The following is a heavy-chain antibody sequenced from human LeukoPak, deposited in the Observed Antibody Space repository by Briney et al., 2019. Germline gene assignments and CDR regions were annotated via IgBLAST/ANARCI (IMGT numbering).Heavy chain of an antibody. V-gene: IGHV1-2*02. CDR3: AKSSAWSDNYFDP. J-gene: IGHJ5*02. CDR2: INPNSGGT. CDR1: GYTFTGYY. Sequence: ASVKVSCKASGYTFTGYYMHWVRQAPGQGLEWMGWINPNSGGTNFAQKFQGRVTMTRDTSISTAYMELRWLRFDDTAVYYCAKSSAWSDNYFDPWGQGSLVTVSS. D-gene: IGHD2-15*01.